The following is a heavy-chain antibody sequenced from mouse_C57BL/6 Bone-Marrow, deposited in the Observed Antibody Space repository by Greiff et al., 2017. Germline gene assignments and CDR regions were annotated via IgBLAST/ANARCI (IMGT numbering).Heavy chain of an antibody. CDR1: GFSFNTYA. CDR3: VRGTSYYEVDY. D-gene: IGHD3-3*01. Sequence: VQLKQSGGGLVQPKGSLKLSCAASGFSFNTYAMNWVRQAPGKGLEWVARIRSKSNNYATYYADSVKDRFTISRDDSESMLYLQMNNLKTEDTAMYYCVRGTSYYEVDYWGQGTSVTVSS. CDR2: IRSKSNNYAT. V-gene: IGHV10-1*01. J-gene: IGHJ4*01.